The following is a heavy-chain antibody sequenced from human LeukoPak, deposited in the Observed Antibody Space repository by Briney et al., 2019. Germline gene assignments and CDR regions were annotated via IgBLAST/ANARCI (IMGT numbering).Heavy chain of an antibody. CDR1: GGSFSGYY. CDR2: INQSGST. Sequence: PSETLSLTCAVYGGSFSGYYWSWIRQPPGKGLEWIGEINQSGSTNYNPSLKSRVTISVDTSKNQFSLKLSSVTAADTAVYYCARLLIFAVAGGFFFTKILFDYWGQGTLLTVSS. J-gene: IGHJ4*02. V-gene: IGHV4-34*01. D-gene: IGHD6-19*01. CDR3: ARLLIFAVAGGFFFTKILFDY.